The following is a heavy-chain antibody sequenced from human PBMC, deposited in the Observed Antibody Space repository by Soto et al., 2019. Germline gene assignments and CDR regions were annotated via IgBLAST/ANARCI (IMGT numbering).Heavy chain of an antibody. D-gene: IGHD6-19*01. V-gene: IGHV1-18*01. CDR3: ARDRIAVAGGTFDY. Sequence: APVEVSCKASSYTFNSDGISWVRQAPGQGLEWMGWMIAYNGNTNYAQKLQCRVTMTTDTSTSIAYMELRSLRSDDTAVYYCARDRIAVAGGTFDYWGQGTLVTVSS. CDR2: MIAYNGNT. J-gene: IGHJ4*02. CDR1: SYTFNSDG.